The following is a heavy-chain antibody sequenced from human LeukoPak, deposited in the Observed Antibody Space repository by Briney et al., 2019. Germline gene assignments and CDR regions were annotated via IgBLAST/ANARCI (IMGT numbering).Heavy chain of an antibody. J-gene: IGHJ6*03. CDR2: IDNSGST. CDR3: ARQATVVSGHMDV. D-gene: IGHD4-23*01. V-gene: IGHV4-59*01. CDR1: SGSISSYY. Sequence: SETLSLTCTVSSGSISSYYWNWIRQPPGKGLEWIGYIDNSGSTNYNPSLKSRVTISVDTSKNQFSLKLSSVTAADTAVYYCARQATVVSGHMDVWGKGTTVTVSS.